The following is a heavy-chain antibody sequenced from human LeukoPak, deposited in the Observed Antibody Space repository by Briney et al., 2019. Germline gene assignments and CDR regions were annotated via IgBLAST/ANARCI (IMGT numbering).Heavy chain of an antibody. D-gene: IGHD3-10*02. CDR2: MSYDGSNK. CDR3: AKHGRGAVADYFDY. CDR1: GFSFGFNTYG. V-gene: IGHV3-33*05. Sequence: PGRSLRLSCVASGFSFGFNTYGMQWVRQTPGKGLEWVAVMSYDGSNKYYADSVKGRFTISRDNSKNTLYLQMNSLTAEDTALYYCAKHGRGAVADYFDYWGQGTLVTVSS. J-gene: IGHJ4*02.